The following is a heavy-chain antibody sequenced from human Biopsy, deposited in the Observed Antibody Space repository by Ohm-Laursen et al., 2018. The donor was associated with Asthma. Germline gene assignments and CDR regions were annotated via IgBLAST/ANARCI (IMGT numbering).Heavy chain of an antibody. CDR2: IYSGGTS. Sequence: SLRLSCAAPGFTLSSYAIHWVRQAPGKGLEWVSVIYSGGTSHTADSVRGRFTISRDYSKNTLYLQMHSLRAEDTAVYYCARGDSSNWSHYYFDYWGQGTLVTVSS. D-gene: IGHD3-22*01. CDR3: ARGDSSNWSHYYFDY. CDR1: GFTLSSYA. V-gene: IGHV3-53*01. J-gene: IGHJ4*02.